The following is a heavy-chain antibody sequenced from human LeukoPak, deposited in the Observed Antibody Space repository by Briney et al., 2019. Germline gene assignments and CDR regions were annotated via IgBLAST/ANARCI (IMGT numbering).Heavy chain of an antibody. J-gene: IGHJ4*02. CDR3: ARARRIAARRGLFDY. V-gene: IGHV4-34*01. CDR1: GGSFSGYY. CDR2: INHSGST. Sequence: SETLYLTCAVYGGSFSGYYWSWIRQPPGKGLELIGDINHSGSTNYNPSLKSRVTISVDTSKNQSSLKLSSVTAADTAVYYCARARRIAARRGLFDYWGQGTLVTVSS. D-gene: IGHD6-6*01.